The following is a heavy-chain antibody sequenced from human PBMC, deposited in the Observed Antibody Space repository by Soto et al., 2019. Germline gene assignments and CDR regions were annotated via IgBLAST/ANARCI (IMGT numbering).Heavy chain of an antibody. CDR2: INAGNGNT. D-gene: IGHD3-22*01. J-gene: IGHJ3*02. V-gene: IGHV1-3*01. CDR1: GYTFTSYA. Sequence: ASVKVSCKASGYTFTSYAMHWVRQAPGQRLEWMGWINAGNGNTKYSQKFQGRLTLTRDTPGNTAYLELNSLISEDTAVYYCAKVLSMIVADTFHIWGQGAVVTVSS. CDR3: AKVLSMIVADTFHI.